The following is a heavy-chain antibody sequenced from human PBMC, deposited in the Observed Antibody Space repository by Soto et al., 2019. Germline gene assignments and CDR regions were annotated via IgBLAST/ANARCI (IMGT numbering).Heavy chain of an antibody. J-gene: IGHJ6*02. CDR2: ISSSSSYI. V-gene: IGHV3-21*01. CDR1: GFTFSSYS. CDR3: VRGGWREDDFWSGYYPHAFYGMDV. D-gene: IGHD3-3*01. Sequence: EVQLVESGGGLVKPGGSLRLSCAASGFTFSSYSMNWVRQAPGKGLEWVSSISSSSSYIYYADSVKGRFTISRDNAKNSLYLQMNSLRAEDTAVYYCVRGGWREDDFWSGYYPHAFYGMDVWGQGTTVTVSS.